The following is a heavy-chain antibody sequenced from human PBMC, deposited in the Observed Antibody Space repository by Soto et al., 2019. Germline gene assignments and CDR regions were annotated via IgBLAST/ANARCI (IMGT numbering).Heavy chain of an antibody. CDR1: GYTFTSYG. V-gene: IGHV1-18*01. D-gene: IGHD2-2*01. CDR3: ARRKVVPAAVVDY. CDR2: ISAYNGNT. Sequence: QVQLVQSGAEVKKPGASVKVSCKASGYTFTSYGISWVRQAPGQGLEWMGWISAYNGNTNYAQKLQGIVTMTTDTPASTAYMVLRSLRSDDTAVYYCARRKVVPAAVVDYWGQGTLVTVSS. J-gene: IGHJ4*02.